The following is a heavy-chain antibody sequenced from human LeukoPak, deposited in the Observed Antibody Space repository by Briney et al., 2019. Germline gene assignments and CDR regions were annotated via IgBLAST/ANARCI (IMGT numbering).Heavy chain of an antibody. CDR2: INHSGST. V-gene: IGHV4-34*01. CDR1: GGSFSGYY. Sequence: KPSETLSLTCAVYGGSFSGYYWSWIRQPPGKGLEWIGEINHSGSTNYNPSLKSRVTISVDTSKNQFSLKLSSVTAADTAVYYCARTAVIAVAGTSNWFDPWGQRTLVTVSS. D-gene: IGHD6-19*01. J-gene: IGHJ5*02. CDR3: ARTAVIAVAGTSNWFDP.